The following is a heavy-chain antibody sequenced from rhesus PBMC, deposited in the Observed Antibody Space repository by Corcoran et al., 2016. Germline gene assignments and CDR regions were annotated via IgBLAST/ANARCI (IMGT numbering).Heavy chain of an antibody. Sequence: QVTLKESGPALVKPTQTLTLTCTFSGLSLITSGMGVGWIRQPPGKALEWLALIYWDDDKRYSTSLKSRLTISKDTSKNQVVLTMTNMDPVDTATYYCARGGYFDYWGQGVLVTVSS. CDR3: ARGGYFDY. J-gene: IGHJ4*01. CDR1: GLSLITSGMG. CDR2: IYWDDDK. V-gene: IGHV2-174*01.